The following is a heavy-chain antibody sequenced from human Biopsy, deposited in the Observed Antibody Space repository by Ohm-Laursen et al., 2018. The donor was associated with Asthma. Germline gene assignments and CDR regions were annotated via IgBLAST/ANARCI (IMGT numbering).Heavy chain of an antibody. Sequence: SDTLSLTCTVSGGSMSSSSYYWGWIRQPPGKGLEWMGSISYTGSAYHNPSLKSRVTISVDTPKNHFSLKLRSVTAADTAVYYCARHWDWGSFFDYWGQGTPVTVSS. CDR2: ISYTGSA. V-gene: IGHV4-39*01. CDR3: ARHWDWGSFFDY. J-gene: IGHJ4*02. CDR1: GGSMSSSSYY. D-gene: IGHD7-27*01.